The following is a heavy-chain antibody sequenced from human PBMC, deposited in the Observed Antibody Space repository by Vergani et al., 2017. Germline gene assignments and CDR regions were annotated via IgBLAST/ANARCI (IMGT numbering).Heavy chain of an antibody. D-gene: IGHD1-20*01. V-gene: IGHV3-74*01. Sequence: EVQLVESGGGLVQPGGSLRLSCAASGFTFSSYWMHWVRQAPGKGLVWVSRINSDGSSTSYADSVKGRFTISRDNAKNTLYLQMNSLRVEDTALYYCAKSDNWNDVDSWGQGTLVTVSS. J-gene: IGHJ4*02. CDR2: INSDGSST. CDR1: GFTFSSYW. CDR3: AKSDNWNDVDS.